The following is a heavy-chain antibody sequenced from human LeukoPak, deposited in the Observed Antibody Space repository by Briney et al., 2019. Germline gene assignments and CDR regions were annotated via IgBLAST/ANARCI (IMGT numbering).Heavy chain of an antibody. CDR2: IYPGDSDT. V-gene: IGHV5-51*01. D-gene: IGHD2-2*01. CDR3: ARHLVVPAAAPFDAFDI. CDR1: GYSFTSYW. J-gene: IGHJ3*02. Sequence: LGESLKISCKGSGYSFTSYWIGWVRQMPGKGLEWMGIIYPGDSDTRSNPSFQGQVTISADKSISTAYLQWSSLKASDTAMYYCARHLVVPAAAPFDAFDIWGQGTMVTVSS.